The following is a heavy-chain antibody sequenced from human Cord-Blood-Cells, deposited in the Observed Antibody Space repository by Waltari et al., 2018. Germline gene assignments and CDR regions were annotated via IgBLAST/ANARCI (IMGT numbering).Heavy chain of an antibody. V-gene: IGHV4-39*07. CDR1: GGSISSSSYY. J-gene: IGHJ4*02. CDR2: IYYSGST. CDR3: ARHKIPAAVGPIDY. D-gene: IGHD6-13*01. Sequence: QLQLQESGPGLVKPSETLSLTCTVSGGSISSSSYYWGWIRQPPGKGLEWIGSIYYSGSTYYNPSLKSRVTISVDTSKNQFSLKLSSVTAADTAVYYCARHKIPAAVGPIDYWGQGTLVTVSS.